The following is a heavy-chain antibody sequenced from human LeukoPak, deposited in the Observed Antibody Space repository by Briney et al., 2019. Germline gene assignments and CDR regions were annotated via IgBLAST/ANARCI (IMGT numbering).Heavy chain of an antibody. J-gene: IGHJ4*02. D-gene: IGHD3-10*01. CDR2: IIPILGIA. Sequence: GASVKVSCKASGGTFSSYAISWVRQAPGQGLEWMGRIIPILGIANYAQKFQGRVTITADKSTSTAYMELSSLRSKDTAVYYCARGAMARGVLDYWGQGTLVTVSS. V-gene: IGHV1-69*04. CDR1: GGTFSSYA. CDR3: ARGAMARGVLDY.